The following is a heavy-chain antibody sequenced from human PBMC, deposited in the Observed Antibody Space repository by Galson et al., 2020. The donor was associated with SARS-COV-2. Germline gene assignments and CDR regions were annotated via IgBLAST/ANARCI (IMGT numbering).Heavy chain of an antibody. V-gene: IGHV3-15*01. CDR3: ILGDDAGAFDI. CDR2: LRSKTAGGTA. D-gene: IGHD2-21*02. Sequence: TGGSLRLSCAASGFTFPNAWMTWVRQTPGKGLEWVGRLRSKTAGGTADYSVPVQGRFTISRDDLRNILYLQMNSVKTEDTAVYYCILGDDAGAFDIWGQGTVVTVSS. J-gene: IGHJ3*02. CDR1: GFTFPNAW.